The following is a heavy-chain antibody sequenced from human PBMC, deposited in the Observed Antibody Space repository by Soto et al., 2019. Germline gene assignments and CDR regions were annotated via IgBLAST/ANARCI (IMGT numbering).Heavy chain of an antibody. D-gene: IGHD3-16*02. CDR3: AKDIVRLGELSHYFDY. J-gene: IGHJ4*02. CDR2: ISWNSGSI. Sequence: PGGSLRLSCAASGFTFDDYAMHWVRQAPGKGLEWVSGISWNSGSIGYADSVKGRFTISRDNAKNSLYLQMNSLRAEDTALYYCAKDIVRLGELSHYFDYWGQGTLVTVSS. CDR1: GFTFDDYA. V-gene: IGHV3-9*01.